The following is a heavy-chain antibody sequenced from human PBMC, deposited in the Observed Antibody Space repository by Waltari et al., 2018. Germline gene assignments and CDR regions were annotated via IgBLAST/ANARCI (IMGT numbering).Heavy chain of an antibody. CDR1: GGSISSSSYY. Sequence: QLQLQESGPGLVKPSETLSLTCTVSGGSISSSSYYWGWIRQPPGKGLEWIGSIDYSGSTYSHPALKSPVTISVDTSKNQFSLKLSSVTAADTAVYYCARLPAAWGGYNYIDYWGQGTLVTVSS. D-gene: IGHD5-12*01. CDR3: ARLPAAWGGYNYIDY. V-gene: IGHV4-39*01. J-gene: IGHJ4*02. CDR2: IDYSGST.